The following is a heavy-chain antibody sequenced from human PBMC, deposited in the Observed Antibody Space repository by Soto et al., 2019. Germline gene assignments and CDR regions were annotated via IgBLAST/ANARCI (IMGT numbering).Heavy chain of an antibody. CDR2: VYFSGST. CDR3: TIDLDIGHRGYGQSNV. D-gene: IGHD5-12*01. V-gene: IGHV4-59*01. Sequence: WSWLRPIPGKGLEWIGYVYFSGSTNYNPSLKSRVLISIDTSQNQFSLKLNSVTAADTAVYYCTIDLDIGHRGYGQSNVWCQGKTVT. J-gene: IGHJ6*02.